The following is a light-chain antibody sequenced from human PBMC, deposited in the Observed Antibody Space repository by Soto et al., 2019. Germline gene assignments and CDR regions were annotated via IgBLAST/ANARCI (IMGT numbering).Light chain of an antibody. J-gene: IGLJ3*02. V-gene: IGLV2-14*03. CDR1: SSDVGGSNY. Sequence: QSALTQPASVSVSPGQSITISCTGTSSDVGGSNYVSWYQQHPAQAPKLMIYEVTNRPSGISNRFSGSKSGNTASLTISGLEAEDEADDYCSSYLTRSTVEAVFGGGTKVTVL. CDR2: EVT. CDR3: SSYLTRSTVEAV.